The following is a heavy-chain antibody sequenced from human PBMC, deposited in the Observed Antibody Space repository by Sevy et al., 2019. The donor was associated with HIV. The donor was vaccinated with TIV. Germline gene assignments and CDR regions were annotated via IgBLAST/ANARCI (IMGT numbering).Heavy chain of an antibody. CDR2: INTNNGAT. V-gene: IGHV1-2*02. CDR3: ARGGPYYYDSTALLNWFDP. D-gene: IGHD3-22*01. Sequence: ASVKVSCKASGYTFTDYYIHWVRQAPGQGLECMGWINTNNGATNYAQKFQGRVTMTRDTSISTAYMELSRLRSDDTAVYYCARGGPYYYDSTALLNWFDPWGQGTLVTVSS. J-gene: IGHJ5*02. CDR1: GYTFTDYY.